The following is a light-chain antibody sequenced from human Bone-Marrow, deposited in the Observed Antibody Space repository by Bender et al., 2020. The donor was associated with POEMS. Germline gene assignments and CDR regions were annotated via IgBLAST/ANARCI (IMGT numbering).Light chain of an antibody. Sequence: QSALTQPASVSGSPGQSITISCTGTRSDVGVYNLVSWYQQHPGKAPKLILYEVTKRPSGVSDRFSGSKSGNTASLTISGLQAEDESDYYCSSYTTSSIIFGTGTKVTVL. CDR1: RSDVGVYNL. J-gene: IGLJ1*01. V-gene: IGLV2-14*03. CDR3: SSYTTSSII. CDR2: EVT.